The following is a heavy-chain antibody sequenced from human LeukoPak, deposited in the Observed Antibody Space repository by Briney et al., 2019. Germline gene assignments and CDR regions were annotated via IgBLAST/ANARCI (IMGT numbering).Heavy chain of an antibody. CDR1: GGSISSHC. V-gene: IGHV4-59*11. J-gene: IGHJ6*03. D-gene: IGHD5-12*01. CDR3: ARDGGYSGYGGQYYYYMDV. Sequence: SETLSLTCTVSGGSISSHCWSWIRQPPGKGLEWIGYIYYSGSTNYNPSLKSRVTISVDTSKNQFSLKLSSVTAADTAVYYCARDGGYSGYGGQYYYYMDVWGKGTTVTVSS. CDR2: IYYSGST.